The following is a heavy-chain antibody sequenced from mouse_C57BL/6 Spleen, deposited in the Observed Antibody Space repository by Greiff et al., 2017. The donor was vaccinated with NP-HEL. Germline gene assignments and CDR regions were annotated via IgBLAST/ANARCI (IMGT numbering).Heavy chain of an antibody. CDR3: ALTGRDAMDY. CDR2: IYPSDSET. D-gene: IGHD4-1*01. V-gene: IGHV1-61*01. CDR1: GYTFTSYW. J-gene: IGHJ4*01. Sequence: VQLQQSGAELVRPGSSVKLSCKASGYTFTSYWMDWVKQRPGQGLEWIGNIYPSDSETHYNQKFKDKATLTVDKSSSTAYMQLSSLTSEDSAVYYCALTGRDAMDYWGQGTSVTVSS.